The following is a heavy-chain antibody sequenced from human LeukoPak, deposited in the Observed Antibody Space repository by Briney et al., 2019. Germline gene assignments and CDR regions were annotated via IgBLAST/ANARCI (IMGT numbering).Heavy chain of an antibody. V-gene: IGHV3-48*04. CDR3: GRGMRDYYGLDY. CDR2: ISSGSSTI. D-gene: IGHD3-10*01. Sequence: PGGSLRLSCAASGFTFSSYSMNWVRQAPGKGLEWVSYISSGSSTIYYADSVKGRFTISRDNAKNTLYLQMNRLTVEDTAVYYCGRGMRDYYGLDYWGQGILVTVSS. CDR1: GFTFSSYS. J-gene: IGHJ4*02.